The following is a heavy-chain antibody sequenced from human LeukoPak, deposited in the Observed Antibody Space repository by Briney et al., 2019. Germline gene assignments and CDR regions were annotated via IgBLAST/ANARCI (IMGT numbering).Heavy chain of an antibody. CDR2: ISSNGGST. CDR3: ARVIGGYSYGPFDY. J-gene: IGHJ4*02. Sequence: GGSLRLSCAASGFTFSSYAMHWVRHAPGKGLEYVSAISSNGGSTYYANSVKGRFTISRDNSKNTLYLQMGSLRAEDMAVYYCARVIGGYSYGPFDYWGQGTLVTVSS. V-gene: IGHV3-64*01. D-gene: IGHD5-18*01. CDR1: GFTFSSYA.